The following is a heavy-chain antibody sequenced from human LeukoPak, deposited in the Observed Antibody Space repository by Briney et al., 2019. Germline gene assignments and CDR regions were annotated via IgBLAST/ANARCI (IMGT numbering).Heavy chain of an antibody. CDR3: ARQRPWDCSGGSCYFSPFDY. Sequence: SETLSLTCSVSGGSISSYYWSWIRQPPGKGLEWMGYSYYSGSTNYNPSLKSRVTILVDTSKNQFSLKLSSVTAADTAVYYCARQRPWDCSGGSCYFSPFDYWGQGILVTVSS. V-gene: IGHV4-59*08. CDR2: SYYSGST. CDR1: GGSISSYY. D-gene: IGHD2-15*01. J-gene: IGHJ4*02.